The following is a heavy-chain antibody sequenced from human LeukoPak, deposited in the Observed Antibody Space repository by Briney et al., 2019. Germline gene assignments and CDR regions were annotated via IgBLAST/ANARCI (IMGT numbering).Heavy chain of an antibody. Sequence: PSETLSLTCTVSGGSISSGGYYWTWIRQHPGKGLEWIGYIYYSGTYYNPSLKSRVSISEDTSKNQFSLKLTSVTAADTAVYYCARDDGCSDTTCFYYMDVWGKGTTVTVSS. V-gene: IGHV4-31*03. D-gene: IGHD2-2*01. CDR3: ARDDGCSDTTCFYYMDV. CDR1: GGSISSGGYY. CDR2: IYYSGT. J-gene: IGHJ6*03.